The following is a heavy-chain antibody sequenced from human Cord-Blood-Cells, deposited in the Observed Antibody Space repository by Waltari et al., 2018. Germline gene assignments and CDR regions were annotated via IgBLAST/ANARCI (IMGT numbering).Heavy chain of an antibody. CDR2: IRGSGGST. CDR1: GFTFSSYA. Sequence: EVQLLESGGGLVQPGGSLRLSCAASGFTFSSYAMSWVRQAPGKGVEWVSAIRGSGGSTYYADSVKGRFTISRDNSKNTLYLQMNSLRAEDTAVYYCAKDPGGDYWYFDLWGRGTLVTVSS. V-gene: IGHV3-23*01. J-gene: IGHJ2*01. D-gene: IGHD4-17*01. CDR3: AKDPGGDYWYFDL.